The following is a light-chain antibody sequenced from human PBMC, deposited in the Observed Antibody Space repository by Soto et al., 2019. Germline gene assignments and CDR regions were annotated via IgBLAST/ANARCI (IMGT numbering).Light chain of an antibody. CDR3: AAWDDSLSGVV. CDR1: TSNIGSNF. J-gene: IGLJ2*01. Sequence: QSVLTQPPSASGTPGQRVTISCSGSTSNIGSNFVFWYQQLPGTGPTLLIYSNNQRPSGVPDRFSGSKSGTSVSLAISGLRSEDEADYFCAAWDDSLSGVVFGGGTKLTVL. V-gene: IGLV1-47*02. CDR2: SNN.